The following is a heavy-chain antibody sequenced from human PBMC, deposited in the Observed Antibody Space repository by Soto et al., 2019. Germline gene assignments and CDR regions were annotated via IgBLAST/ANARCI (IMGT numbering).Heavy chain of an antibody. CDR1: GFTFSSYW. CDR3: ARGVAGYYAMDV. V-gene: IGHV3-74*01. J-gene: IGHJ6*02. CDR2: INSDGSTT. Sequence: EVQLVESGGDLVQPGGSLRLSCAASGFTFSSYWIHWFRQAPGKGLVWVSRINSDGSTTNYADSAKGRFTISRDNAKNPRYLQMNSLRAEDTAVYYCARGVAGYYAMDVWGQGTTVTVSS. D-gene: IGHD2-15*01.